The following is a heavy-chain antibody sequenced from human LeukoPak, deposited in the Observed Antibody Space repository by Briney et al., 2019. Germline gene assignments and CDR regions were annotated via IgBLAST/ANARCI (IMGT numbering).Heavy chain of an antibody. Sequence: GRSLRLSCAASGFTFSYYTMHWVRQAPGKGLEWVAVISYDGSNEYYADSVKGRFTISRDNTKNTLFLQMNSLRVEDTATFYCARERRGYCSNGICYERHDAFDIWGQGTVVTVSS. D-gene: IGHD2-8*01. V-gene: IGHV3-30-3*01. CDR3: ARERRGYCSNGICYERHDAFDI. J-gene: IGHJ3*02. CDR2: ISYDGSNE. CDR1: GFTFSYYT.